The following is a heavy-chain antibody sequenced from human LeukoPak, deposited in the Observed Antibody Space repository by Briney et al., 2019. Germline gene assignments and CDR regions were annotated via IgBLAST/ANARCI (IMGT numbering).Heavy chain of an antibody. Sequence: ASVKVSFQASGYPFTCYYMHWVRPAPGQGLEWMGWINPNSGGTNYAQKFQGRVTMTSDTSISTAYMELSRLRFDDTAVYYCARPRDYGDYDAFDIWGQGTMVTVSS. CDR1: GYPFTCYY. D-gene: IGHD4-17*01. CDR2: INPNSGGT. CDR3: ARPRDYGDYDAFDI. J-gene: IGHJ3*02. V-gene: IGHV1-2*02.